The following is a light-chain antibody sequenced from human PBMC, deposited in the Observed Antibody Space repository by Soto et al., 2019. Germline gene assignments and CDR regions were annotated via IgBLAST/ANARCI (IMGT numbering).Light chain of an antibody. CDR1: QSISSY. V-gene: IGKV1-39*01. Sequence: DIQMTQSPSSLSASVGDRVTITCRASQSISSYLNWYQQKPGKAPKLLIYKTSNLESGVPSRFSGSGSGTEFTLTISSLQPDDFATYYCQQANSFPITFGQGTRLEIK. J-gene: IGKJ5*01. CDR2: KTS. CDR3: QQANSFPIT.